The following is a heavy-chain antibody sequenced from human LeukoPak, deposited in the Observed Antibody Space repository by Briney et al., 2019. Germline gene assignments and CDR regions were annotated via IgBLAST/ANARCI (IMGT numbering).Heavy chain of an antibody. CDR3: ARSESDIVVVPAAMNY. V-gene: IGHV1-18*01. J-gene: IGHJ4*02. CDR2: ISAYNGNT. CDR1: GYTFTSYG. Sequence: ASVKVSCKASGYTFTSYGISWVRRAPGQGLEWMGWISAYNGNTNYAQKLQGRVTMTTDTSTSTAYMELRSLRSDDTAVYYCARSESDIVVVPAAMNYWGQGTLVTVSS. D-gene: IGHD2-2*01.